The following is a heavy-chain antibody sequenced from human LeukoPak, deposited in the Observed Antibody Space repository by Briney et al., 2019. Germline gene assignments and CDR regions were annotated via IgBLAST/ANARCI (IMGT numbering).Heavy chain of an antibody. V-gene: IGHV4-38-2*02. Sequence: SETLFLTCTVSGYSISSGYYWGWIRQPPGKGLEWIGSINHSGSTYYNPSLKSRVTISVDTSKNQFSLKLSSVTAADTAVYYCASVRRGFGESSKYYAYYYMGVWGKGTTVTISS. CDR3: ASVRRGFGESSKYYAYYYMGV. D-gene: IGHD3-10*01. CDR2: INHSGST. CDR1: GYSISSGYY. J-gene: IGHJ6*03.